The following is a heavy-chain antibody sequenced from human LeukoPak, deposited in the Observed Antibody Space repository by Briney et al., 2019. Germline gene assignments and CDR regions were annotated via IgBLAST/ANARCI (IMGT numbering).Heavy chain of an antibody. CDR3: ARDGVYYDSSGYSNY. CDR1: GYTFTGYY. J-gene: IGHJ4*02. V-gene: IGHV1-2*02. Sequence: SVKVSCKASGYTFTGYYMHWVRQAPGQGLEWMGWINPNSGGTNYAQKFQGRVTMTRDTSISTAYMELSRLRSDDTAVYYCARDGVYYDSSGYSNYWGQGTLVTVSS. CDR2: INPNSGGT. D-gene: IGHD3-22*01.